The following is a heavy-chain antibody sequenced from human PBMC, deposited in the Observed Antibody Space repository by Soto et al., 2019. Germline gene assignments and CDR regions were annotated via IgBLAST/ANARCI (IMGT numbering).Heavy chain of an antibody. CDR1: GLTLSDYY. D-gene: IGHD3-16*01. CDR2: ISGSGNTI. V-gene: IGHV3-11*01. CDR3: ARGRYALDY. J-gene: IGHJ4*02. Sequence: QVQLVESGGGLVKPGGSLRLSCVASGLTLSDYYMSWIRQAPGKGPEWVSHISGSGNTIDYADSVKGRFTISRDNAKNSLHLQMNSLRDDDTAVFYCARGRYALDYWGQGTRVTVSS.